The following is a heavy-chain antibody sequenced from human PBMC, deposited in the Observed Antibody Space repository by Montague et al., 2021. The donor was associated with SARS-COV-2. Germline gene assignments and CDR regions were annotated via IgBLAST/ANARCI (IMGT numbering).Heavy chain of an antibody. CDR2: IYTSGST. Sequence: SETLSLTCTVSGGSISSYYWSWIRQPPGKGLEWIGRIYTSGSTNYNPSLKSRVTMSVDTSKTQFSLKLSSVTAADTAVYYCARDLIVYDYVWGSYSPYGMDVWGQGTTVTVSS. CDR1: GGSISSYY. V-gene: IGHV4-4*07. CDR3: ARDLIVYDYVWGSYSPYGMDV. J-gene: IGHJ6*02. D-gene: IGHD3-16*01.